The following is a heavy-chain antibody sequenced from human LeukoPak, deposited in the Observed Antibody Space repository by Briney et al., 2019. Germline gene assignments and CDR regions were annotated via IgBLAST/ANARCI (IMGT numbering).Heavy chain of an antibody. CDR2: IYDSGST. CDR3: ARKPWGIGSGGHFDY. J-gene: IGHJ4*02. V-gene: IGHV4-39*07. D-gene: IGHD2-15*01. CDR1: GGSIRSSYYY. Sequence: SETLSLTCTVSGGSIRSSYYYWGWIRQPPGKGLEWIGSIYDSGSTYYNPSLKSRVTISVDTSKNQFSLKLNSVTAADTAVYYCARKPWGIGSGGHFDYWGQGTLVTVSS.